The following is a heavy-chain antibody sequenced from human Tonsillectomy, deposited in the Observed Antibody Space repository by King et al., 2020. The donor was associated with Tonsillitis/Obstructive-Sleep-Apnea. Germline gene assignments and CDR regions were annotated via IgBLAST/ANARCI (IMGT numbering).Heavy chain of an antibody. D-gene: IGHD1-26*01. V-gene: IGHV3-30*04. J-gene: IGHJ4*02. CDR3: ARFNSGSYDRGD. CDR2: ISYDGSNK. Sequence: VQLVESGGGVVQPGRSLRLSCAASGFTFSSYAMHWVRQAPGKGLEWVAVISYDGSNKYYADSVKGRFTISRDNAKNSLYLQMNSLRAEDTAVYYCARFNSGSYDRGDWGQGTLVTVSS. CDR1: GFTFSSYA.